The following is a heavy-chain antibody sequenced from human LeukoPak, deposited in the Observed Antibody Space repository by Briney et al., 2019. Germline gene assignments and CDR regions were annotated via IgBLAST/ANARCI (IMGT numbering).Heavy chain of an antibody. CDR2: IIPIFGTA. CDR1: GGTFSSYA. Sequence: SVKVSCKASGGTFSSYAISWVRQAPGQGLEWMGGIIPIFGTANYAQKFQGRVTITADESTSTAYMELSSLRSEDTAVYYCARDYVDTAMAFDYWGQGTLVTVSS. CDR3: ARDYVDTAMAFDY. D-gene: IGHD5-18*01. J-gene: IGHJ4*02. V-gene: IGHV1-69*13.